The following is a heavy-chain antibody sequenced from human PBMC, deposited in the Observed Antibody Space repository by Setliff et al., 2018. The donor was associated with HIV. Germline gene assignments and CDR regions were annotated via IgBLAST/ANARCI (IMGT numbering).Heavy chain of an antibody. Sequence: ESLKISCAASGFNFRTYSMNWVRQAPGKGLEWVASISSSTAAIDYADSVKGRFAISRDNTGNSLYLQMNSLRVEDTAMYYCAKVFRSSTMLLVGFDYWGLGTLVTVSS. D-gene: IGHD3-22*01. CDR1: GFNFRTYS. J-gene: IGHJ4*02. CDR2: ISSSTAAI. V-gene: IGHV3-21*04. CDR3: AKVFRSSTMLLVGFDY.